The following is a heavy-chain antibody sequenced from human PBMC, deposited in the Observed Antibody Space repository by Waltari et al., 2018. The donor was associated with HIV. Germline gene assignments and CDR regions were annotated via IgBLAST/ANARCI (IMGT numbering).Heavy chain of an antibody. CDR1: GFTFSSYS. D-gene: IGHD3-10*01. CDR3: ARDPHTMVRGVGGMDV. Sequence: EVQLVESGGGLVKTGGSLRLSCAASGFTFSSYSMNWVRPAPGKGLEWVSSISSSSSYIYYADSVKGRFIISRDNAKNSLYLQMNSLRAEDTAVYYCARDPHTMVRGVGGMDVWGQGTTVTVSS. CDR2: ISSSSSYI. V-gene: IGHV3-21*01. J-gene: IGHJ6*02.